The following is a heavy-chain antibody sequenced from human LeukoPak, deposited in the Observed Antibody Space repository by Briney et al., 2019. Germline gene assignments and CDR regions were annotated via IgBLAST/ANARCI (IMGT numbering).Heavy chain of an antibody. CDR3: AREGGYSYGSFDP. J-gene: IGHJ5*02. V-gene: IGHV3-21*01. D-gene: IGHD5-18*01. CDR2: ISSSSSYI. Sequence: GGSLRLSCAASGFPFSSYSMNWVRQAPGKGLEWVSSISSSSSYIYYADSVKGRFTISRDNAKNSLYLQMNSLRAEDTAVYYCAREGGYSYGSFDPWGQGTLVTVSS. CDR1: GFPFSSYS.